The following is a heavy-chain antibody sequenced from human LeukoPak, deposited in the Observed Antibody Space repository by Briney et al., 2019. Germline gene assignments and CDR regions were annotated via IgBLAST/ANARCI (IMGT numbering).Heavy chain of an antibody. V-gene: IGHV4-59*08. Sequence: SETLSLTCTVSGGSISSYYWSWIRQPPGKGLERIGYIYYSGSTNYNPSLKSRVTISVDTSKNQFSLKLSSVTAADTAVYYCARWSYCSSTSCYDSSDYWGQGTLVTVSS. J-gene: IGHJ4*02. CDR1: GGSISSYY. CDR2: IYYSGST. D-gene: IGHD2-2*01. CDR3: ARWSYCSSTSCYDSSDY.